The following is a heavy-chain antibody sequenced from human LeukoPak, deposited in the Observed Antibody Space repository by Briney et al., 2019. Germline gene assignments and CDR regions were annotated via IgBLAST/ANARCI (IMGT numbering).Heavy chain of an antibody. CDR1: GFTVSSNY. V-gene: IGHV3-53*01. J-gene: IGHJ4*02. CDR3: ARVSGWYILDY. CDR2: IYSGGSI. D-gene: IGHD6-19*01. Sequence: GGSLRLSCAASGFTVSSNYMSWVRQAPGKGLEWVSVIYSGGSIYYADSVKGRFTISRDNSKNTLYLQMNSLRAEDTAVYYCARVSGWYILDYWGQGTLVTVSS.